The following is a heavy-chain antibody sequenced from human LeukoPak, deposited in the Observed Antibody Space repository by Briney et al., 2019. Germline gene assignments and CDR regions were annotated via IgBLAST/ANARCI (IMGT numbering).Heavy chain of an antibody. CDR1: GFIFSNYA. J-gene: IGHJ4*02. CDR2: VLYDGETK. CDR3: ARDATNYYDRSAVGGYRFDY. Sequence: GSLRLSCAASGFIFSNYALHWVRQAPGKGLEWVAVVLYDGETKYYADPVKGRFTISRDNPENMLYLQMNSLRPEDTAVYYCARDATNYYDRSAVGGYRFDYWGQGTLVTVSS. D-gene: IGHD3-10*02. V-gene: IGHV3-30*04.